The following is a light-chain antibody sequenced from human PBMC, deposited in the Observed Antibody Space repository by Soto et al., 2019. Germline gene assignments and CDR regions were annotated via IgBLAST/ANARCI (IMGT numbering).Light chain of an antibody. Sequence: EIVLTQSPGTLSLSPGERATLSCRASQSVSSSYLAWYQQKPGQAPRLLIYGASSRATGIPDRFSGSGSGTDFTLTIRRLEPEDFAVYYCQQYSSSPTWTFGQGTTVDIK. CDR2: GAS. CDR3: QQYSSSPTWT. CDR1: QSVSSSY. J-gene: IGKJ1*01. V-gene: IGKV3-20*01.